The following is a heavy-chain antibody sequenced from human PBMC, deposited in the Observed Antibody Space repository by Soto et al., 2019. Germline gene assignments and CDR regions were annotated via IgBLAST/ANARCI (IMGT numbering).Heavy chain of an antibody. D-gene: IGHD6-13*01. J-gene: IGHJ5*02. V-gene: IGHV1-18*04. Sequence: DSVKVSCKASGYTFTSYGISWVRQAPGQGLEWMGWISAYNGNTNYAQKLQGRVTMTTDTSTSTAYMELRSPRSDDTAVYYCARDRPISRQLVLEYNWFVPWGPGTLVTVFS. CDR3: ARDRPISRQLVLEYNWFVP. CDR2: ISAYNGNT. CDR1: GYTFTSYG.